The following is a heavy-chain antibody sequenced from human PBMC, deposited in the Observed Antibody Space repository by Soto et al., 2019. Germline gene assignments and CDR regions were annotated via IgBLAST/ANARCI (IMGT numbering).Heavy chain of an antibody. CDR2: ISYDGRDK. CDR3: ARSAGGSYPQYDY. V-gene: IGHV3-30*04. CDR1: GFTFSSYA. Sequence: QVQLVESGGGVVQPGRSLRLSCAASGFTFSSYAMHWVRQAPGTGLEWVAVISYDGRDKHYPDSVKGRFTISRDNSKNTLYLQMNSLRAEDTAVYYCARSAGGSYPQYDYWGQGTLVTVSS. J-gene: IGHJ4*02. D-gene: IGHD1-26*01.